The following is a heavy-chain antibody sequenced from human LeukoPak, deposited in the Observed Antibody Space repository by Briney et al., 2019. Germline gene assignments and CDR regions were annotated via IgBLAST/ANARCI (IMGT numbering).Heavy chain of an antibody. V-gene: IGHV1-18*01. D-gene: IGHD3-22*01. CDR2: ISAYNGNT. Sequence: ASVKVSCKASGYTFTSYGISWVRQAPGQGLEWMGWISAYNGNTNYAQKLQGRVTMTTDTSTSTAYMELRSLRSGDTAVYYCARETPVYYDSSGYSYYYYYMDVWGKGTTVTVSS. CDR3: ARETPVYYDSSGYSYYYYYMDV. CDR1: GYTFTSYG. J-gene: IGHJ6*03.